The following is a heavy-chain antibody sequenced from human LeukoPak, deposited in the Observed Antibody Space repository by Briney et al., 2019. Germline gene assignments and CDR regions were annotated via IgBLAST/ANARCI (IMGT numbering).Heavy chain of an antibody. CDR2: ITTDERNI. CDR3: VRASSRFTLDY. Sequence: GGSLRLACAAAGLTFGSYWMDWVRQPPGKWRVWVSRITTDERNIKYADSPKRRFTISRAHDTNTLYLQMNSLRADATDVYYCVRASSRFTLDYWGQGTLVTVSS. CDR1: GLTFGSYW. D-gene: IGHD3-3*01. J-gene: IGHJ4*02. V-gene: IGHV3-74*03.